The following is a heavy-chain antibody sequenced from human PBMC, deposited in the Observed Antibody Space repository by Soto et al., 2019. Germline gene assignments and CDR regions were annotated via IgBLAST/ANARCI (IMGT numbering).Heavy chain of an antibody. CDR3: ARDGGFGEFKY. D-gene: IGHD3-10*01. V-gene: IGHV1-69*18. CDR1: GDTFSGYP. Sequence: QVQLVQSGAELKKPGSSVKVSCKASGDTFSGYPINWVRQAPGEGLEWMGRIIPVFGTTNDAQRFEGRVTFTADESTNTAYMELRALLSADTAVYYCARDGGFGEFKYWGPGTLVTVSS. J-gene: IGHJ4*02. CDR2: IIPVFGTT.